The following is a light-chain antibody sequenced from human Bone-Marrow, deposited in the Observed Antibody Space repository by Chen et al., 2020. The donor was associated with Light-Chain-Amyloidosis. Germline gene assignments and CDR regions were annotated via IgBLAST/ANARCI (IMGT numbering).Light chain of an antibody. Sequence: NFMLTQPHSVSESPGKTVIISCTRSSGSIATNYVQWYQQRPGSSPTTLIYEDEQRPSGVPDRFSGSIDRSSNSACLTLAGLKTEDEADYCCQSYQGSSQGVFGGGTKLTVL. CDR2: EDE. J-gene: IGLJ3*02. CDR3: QSYQGSSQGV. V-gene: IGLV6-57*01. CDR1: SGSIATNY.